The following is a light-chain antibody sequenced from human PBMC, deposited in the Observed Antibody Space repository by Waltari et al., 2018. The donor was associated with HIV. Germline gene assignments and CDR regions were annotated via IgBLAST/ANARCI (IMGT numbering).Light chain of an antibody. V-gene: IGLV1-51*01. CDR2: DNT. J-gene: IGLJ2*01. CDR3: EAWDSGPRAVV. CDR1: SSNIGNNY. Sequence: QSVLTQPPSVSAAPGQKVTISCSGTSSNIGNNYVSWYQQFPGAAPKLLLYDNTKRPSGIPDRFSGSKSGTSATLGSIGLQTGDEADNYCEAWDSGPRAVVFGGGTKLTVL.